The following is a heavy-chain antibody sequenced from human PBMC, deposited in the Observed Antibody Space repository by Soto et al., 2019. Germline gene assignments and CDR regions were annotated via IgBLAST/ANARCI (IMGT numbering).Heavy chain of an antibody. CDR2: IIPIFGIA. CDR3: AREDRDRETGLVPAAIDGMDV. J-gene: IGHJ6*02. Sequence: QAQLVQSGAEVKKPGSSVKVSCKASGGTFSRYSITWVRQAPGHGLEWIGRIIPIFGIASYAQKFQGRVTITADESTSTAYMGLSSRRSDDTAVYYCAREDRDRETGLVPAAIDGMDVWGQGTTVTVSS. D-gene: IGHD2-2*01. V-gene: IGHV1-69*08. CDR1: GGTFSRYS.